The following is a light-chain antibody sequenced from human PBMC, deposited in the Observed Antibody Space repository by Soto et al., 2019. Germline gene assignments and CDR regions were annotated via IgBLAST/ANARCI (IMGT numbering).Light chain of an antibody. CDR2: LGS. Sequence: DILMTQSPLSLPVTPGEPASISCRSSQSLLHSNGYNYLDWYLQKPGQSPQLVFYLGSYRASGVPDRFSGSASGTDFTLKISRVEAEDFGIYYCMQALQTPYAFGQGTRLEL. V-gene: IGKV2-28*01. J-gene: IGKJ2*01. CDR3: MQALQTPYA. CDR1: QSLLHSNGYNY.